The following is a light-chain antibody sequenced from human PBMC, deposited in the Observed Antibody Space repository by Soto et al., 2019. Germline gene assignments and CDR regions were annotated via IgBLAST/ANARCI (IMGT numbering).Light chain of an antibody. CDR1: QRISRW. CDR2: DAS. V-gene: IGKV1-5*01. Sequence: DIQMTQSPSTLSASVGDRVSITCRASQRISRWLAWYQQKPGKAPNLLIYDASTLQNGVPSRFSGSGSGTEFTLTISSLQPDDFATYYCQQYDTYSWTFGQGTKVEIK. J-gene: IGKJ1*01. CDR3: QQYDTYSWT.